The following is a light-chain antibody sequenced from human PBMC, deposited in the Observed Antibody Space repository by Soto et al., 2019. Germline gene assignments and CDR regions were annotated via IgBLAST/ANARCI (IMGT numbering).Light chain of an antibody. CDR1: QHGTSNY. J-gene: IGKJ1*01. V-gene: IGKV3-20*01. CDR3: QQYGSSPGT. Sequence: EIVLTQSPGTLSVSPAEIATLSSMATQHGTSNYLAWYQQRPGQAPRLLLYGASIRDTGIPDRFSGSGSGTDFTLTIRRLESEDFAVYYCQQYGSSPGTFGQGTKVDIK. CDR2: GAS.